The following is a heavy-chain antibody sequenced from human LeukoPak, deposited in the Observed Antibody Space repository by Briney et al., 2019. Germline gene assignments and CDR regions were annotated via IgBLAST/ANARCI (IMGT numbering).Heavy chain of an antibody. Sequence: GGSLRLSCAASGFTFSSYSMNWVRQAPGKGLEWGSSISSSSSYIYYADSVKGRFTISRDNAKNSLYLQMNSLRAEDKAVYYCAREGDSSGYYYLLYGMDVWGQGTTVTVSS. J-gene: IGHJ6*02. CDR2: ISSSSSYI. D-gene: IGHD3-22*01. CDR3: AREGDSSGYYYLLYGMDV. CDR1: GFTFSSYS. V-gene: IGHV3-21*01.